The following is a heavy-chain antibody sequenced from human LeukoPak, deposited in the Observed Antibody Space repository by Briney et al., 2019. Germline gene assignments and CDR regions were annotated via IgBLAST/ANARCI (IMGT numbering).Heavy chain of an antibody. D-gene: IGHD5-24*01. J-gene: IGHJ4*02. CDR3: ARVSGMATAWVDY. CDR1: GGSISSSSYY. V-gene: IGHV4-39*01. Sequence: SETLSLTCTVSGGSISSSSYYWGWIRQPPGKGLEWIGSIYHSGSTYYNPSLKSRVTISVDTSKNQFSLKLSSVTAADTAVYYCARVSGMATAWVDYWGQGTLVTVSS. CDR2: IYHSGST.